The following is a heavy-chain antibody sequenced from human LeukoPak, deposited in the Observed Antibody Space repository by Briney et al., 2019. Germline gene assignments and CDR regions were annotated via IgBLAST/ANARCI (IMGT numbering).Heavy chain of an antibody. V-gene: IGHV3-11*06. D-gene: IGHD3-9*01. J-gene: IGHJ5*02. Sequence: PGGSLRLSCAASGFTFSDYYMSWIRQAPGKGLEWVSYISSSSTSTNYADSVKGRFTISRDNAKNTLYLQMNSLRAEDTAVYYCARVNDILTGYYLGGAFDPWGQGTLVTVSS. CDR3: ARVNDILTGYYLGGAFDP. CDR1: GFTFSDYY. CDR2: ISSSSTST.